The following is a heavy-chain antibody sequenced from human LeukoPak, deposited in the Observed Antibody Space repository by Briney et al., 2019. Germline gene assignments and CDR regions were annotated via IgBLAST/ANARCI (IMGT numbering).Heavy chain of an antibody. D-gene: IGHD5-12*01. CDR2: ISAYNGNT. V-gene: IGHV1-18*04. Sequence: ASVKVSCKASGYTFTSYGISWVRQAPGHGLEWMGWISAYNGNTNYAQKLQGRVTMTTDTSTSTAYMELRSLRSDDTAVYYCAGGPEDYSGYDPTLDYWGQGTLVTVSS. J-gene: IGHJ4*02. CDR3: AGGPEDYSGYDPTLDY. CDR1: GYTFTSYG.